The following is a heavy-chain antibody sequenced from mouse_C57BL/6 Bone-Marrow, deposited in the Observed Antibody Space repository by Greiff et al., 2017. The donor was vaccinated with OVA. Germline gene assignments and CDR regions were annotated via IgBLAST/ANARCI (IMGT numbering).Heavy chain of an antibody. Sequence: DVKLVESGGGLVKPGGSLKLSCAASGFTFSSYTMSWVRQTPETRLEWVATISGGGGNTYYPDSVKGRFTISREHATKTLYLQMSSLRSEDTALYYGASLRRPYYYAMDYWGQGTSVTVSS. CDR1: GFTFSSYT. CDR2: ISGGGGNT. J-gene: IGHJ4*01. V-gene: IGHV5-9*01. CDR3: ASLRRPYYYAMDY. D-gene: IGHD1-2*01.